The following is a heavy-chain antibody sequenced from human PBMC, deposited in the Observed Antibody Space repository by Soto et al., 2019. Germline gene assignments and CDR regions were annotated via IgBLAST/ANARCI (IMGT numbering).Heavy chain of an antibody. Sequence: GSLRLSCAASGFTFSNYWMTWVRQAPGKGLEWVASINQNGGAMHYVDSVKGRFTVSRDNAKNSLYLQVNSLRAEDTAVFYCARVWNDGRFDYWGQGTLVTVSS. CDR2: INQNGGAM. D-gene: IGHD1-1*01. V-gene: IGHV3-7*01. CDR3: ARVWNDGRFDY. CDR1: GFTFSNYW. J-gene: IGHJ4*02.